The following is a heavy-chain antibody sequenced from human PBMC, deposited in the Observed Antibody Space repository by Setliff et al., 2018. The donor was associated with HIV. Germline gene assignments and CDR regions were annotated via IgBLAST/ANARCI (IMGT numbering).Heavy chain of an antibody. J-gene: IGHJ4*02. CDR3: ARDLFPYYHDSRPYYPPAY. Sequence: GGSLRLSCAASGFSFSDYYMYWIRQAPGKGLEWVSSLSGTSSTIYLADSAKGRFTISRDNAQNSLYLHMNSLRAEDTAMYYCARDLFPYYHDSRPYYPPAYWGQGTLVTVSS. CDR2: LSGTSSTI. D-gene: IGHD3-22*01. V-gene: IGHV3-11*01. CDR1: GFSFSDYY.